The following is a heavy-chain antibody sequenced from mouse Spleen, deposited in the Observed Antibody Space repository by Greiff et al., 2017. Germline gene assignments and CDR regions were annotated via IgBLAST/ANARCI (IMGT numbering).Heavy chain of an antibody. J-gene: IGHJ3*01. D-gene: IGHD6-1*01. V-gene: IGHV5-6-5*01. CDR3: ARASLFAY. CDR2: ISSGGST. CDR1: GFTFSSYA. Sequence: EVQVVESGGGLVKPGGSLKLPCAASGFTFSSYAMSWVRQTPEKRLEWVASISSGGSTYYPDSVKGRFTISRDNARNILYLQMSSLRSEDTAMYYCARASLFAYWGQGTLVTVSA.